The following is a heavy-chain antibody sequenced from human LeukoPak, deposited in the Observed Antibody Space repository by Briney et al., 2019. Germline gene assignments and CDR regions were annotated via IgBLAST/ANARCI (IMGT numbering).Heavy chain of an antibody. J-gene: IGHJ4*02. V-gene: IGHV3-21*01. D-gene: IGHD2-15*01. CDR1: VFSFNTSS. CDR3: ASRYCSGGSCYCDGY. CDR2: LIGNSRYI. Sequence: GGSLRLSCADPVFSFNTSSMNWVRQAPREGLEWVSYLIGNSRYIYYTDSVKGPFTISRDNAKNSLYLQRNSLGAEDTAVYYCASRYCSGGSCYCDGYWGQGTLVTVSS.